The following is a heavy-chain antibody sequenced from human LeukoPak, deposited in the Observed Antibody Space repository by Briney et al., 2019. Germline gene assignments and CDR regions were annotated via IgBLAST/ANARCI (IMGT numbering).Heavy chain of an antibody. D-gene: IGHD3-9*01. J-gene: IGHJ4*02. V-gene: IGHV1-69*13. CDR1: GGTLSSYA. CDR3: ARGPKPYYDILTGYYGY. CDR2: IIPIFGTA. Sequence: GASVKVSCKASGGTLSSYAISWVRQAPGQGLEWMGGIIPIFGTANYAQKFQGRVTITADESTSTAYMELSSLRSEDTAVYYCARGPKPYYDILTGYYGYWGQGTLVTVSS.